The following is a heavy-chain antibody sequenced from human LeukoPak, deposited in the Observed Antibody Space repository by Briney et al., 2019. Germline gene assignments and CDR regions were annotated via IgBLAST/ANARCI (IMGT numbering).Heavy chain of an antibody. CDR1: GGSISSYY. CDR2: IYNSGST. J-gene: IGHJ4*02. V-gene: IGHV4-4*07. D-gene: IGHD4-17*01. CDR3: ARETVTGSWYYFDY. Sequence: SETLFLTCTVSGGSISSYYWSWIRQPAGKGLGWSGRIYNSGSTDHNPSLKSRVTMSLDTSKNRFSLKLSSVTAADTAVYYCARETVTGSWYYFDYWGQGTPVTVSS.